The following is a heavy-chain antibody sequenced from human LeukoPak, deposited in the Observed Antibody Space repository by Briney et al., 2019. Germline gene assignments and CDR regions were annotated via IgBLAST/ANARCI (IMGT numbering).Heavy chain of an antibody. CDR2: IWYDGSNK. CDR3: ARDSPLLLLVGTRRAQSYAFDI. V-gene: IGHV3-33*01. CDR1: GSTFSNAY. D-gene: IGHD3-22*01. J-gene: IGHJ3*02. Sequence: PGGSLRLSCAASGSTFSNAYMNWVRQAPGKGLEWVAVIWYDGSNKYYADSVKGRFTISRDNSKNTLYLQMNSLRAEDTAVYYCARDSPLLLLVGTRRAQSYAFDIWGQGTMVTVSS.